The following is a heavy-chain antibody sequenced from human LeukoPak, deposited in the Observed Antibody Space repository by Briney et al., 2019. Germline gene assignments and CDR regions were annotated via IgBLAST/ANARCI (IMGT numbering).Heavy chain of an antibody. J-gene: IGHJ5*02. CDR3: AGVRIAAAGTASNWFDP. D-gene: IGHD6-13*01. Sequence: KPSETLSLTCTVAGGSISSYYWSWIRQPPGKGLEWIGYIYYSGSTNYNPSLKSRVTISVDTSKNQFSLKLSSVTAADTAVYYCAGVRIAAAGTASNWFDPWGQGTLVTVSS. CDR1: GGSISSYY. CDR2: IYYSGST. V-gene: IGHV4-59*08.